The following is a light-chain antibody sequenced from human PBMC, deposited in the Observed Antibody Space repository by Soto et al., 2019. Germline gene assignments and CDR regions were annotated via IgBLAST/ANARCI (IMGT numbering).Light chain of an antibody. CDR1: QSISRW. J-gene: IGKJ5*01. V-gene: IGKV1-5*01. CDR3: QQYNTYQYT. Sequence: QMTQSPSTLSASVGDRVTITCRASQSISRWLAWHQQKPGKAPKLLIYDASSLESGVPSRFSGSGSGTEFTLTISSLQPDDVATYYCQQYNTYQYTFGQGTRLEI. CDR2: DAS.